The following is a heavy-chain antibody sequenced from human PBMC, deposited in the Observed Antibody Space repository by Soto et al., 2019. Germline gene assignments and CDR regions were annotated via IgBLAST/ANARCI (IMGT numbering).Heavy chain of an antibody. CDR2: ISSSGSTI. J-gene: IGHJ6*02. CDR1: GFTFRSYE. Sequence: GGSLRLSCAASGFTFRSYEINWVRQAPGKGLEWVSYISSSGSTIYYADSVKGRFTISRDNAKNSLYLQMNSLRAEDTAVYYCARRPYGMDVWGQGTTVTVSS. CDR3: ARRPYGMDV. V-gene: IGHV3-48*03.